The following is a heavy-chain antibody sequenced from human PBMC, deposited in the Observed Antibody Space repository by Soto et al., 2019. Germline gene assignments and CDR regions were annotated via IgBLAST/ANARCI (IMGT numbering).Heavy chain of an antibody. J-gene: IGHJ6*02. Sequence: ASETLSLTCIVSGGSISTGDNYWSWIRQSPGKGLEWIGYIYYTGNTYYNPSLESRVSISVDTSKNQFSLKLSSVTAADTAVYYCARDPFDGIDVWGQGTTVTVSS. CDR3: ARDPFDGIDV. V-gene: IGHV4-30-4*01. CDR1: GGSISTGDNY. CDR2: IYYTGNT.